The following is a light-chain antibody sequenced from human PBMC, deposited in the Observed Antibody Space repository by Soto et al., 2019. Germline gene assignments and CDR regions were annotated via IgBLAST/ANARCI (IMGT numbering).Light chain of an antibody. CDR1: QSISNW. CDR3: QQYNSYWYT. Sequence: DIQMTQSPSTLSASVGDRVTITCRASQSISNWLAWYQQKPGKAPKLLIYKASTLESGVPSRFSGSGSGTEFTLTISSLQPDDFATYFCQQYNSYWYTFGQGTKQDIK. V-gene: IGKV1-5*03. CDR2: KAS. J-gene: IGKJ2*01.